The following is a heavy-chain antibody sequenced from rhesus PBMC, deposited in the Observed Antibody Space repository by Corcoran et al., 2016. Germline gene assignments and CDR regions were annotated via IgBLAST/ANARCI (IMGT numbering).Heavy chain of an antibody. CDR1: GGSISSSY. Sequence: QLQLQESGPGLVKPSETLSLTCAVSGGSISSSYWSWIRQAHGKGLEGIGYIYGSGSSASYNPSLKSRVTSSTDTSKNQFSLKLSSVTAADTAVYYCARRLATVTLSYFDYWGQGVLVTVSS. D-gene: IGHD5-36*02. CDR3: ARRLATVTLSYFDY. J-gene: IGHJ4*01. V-gene: IGHV4-169*01. CDR2: IYGSGSSA.